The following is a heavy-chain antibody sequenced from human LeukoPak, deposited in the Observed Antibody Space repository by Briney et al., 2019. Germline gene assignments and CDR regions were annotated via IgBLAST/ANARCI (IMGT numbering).Heavy chain of an antibody. J-gene: IGHJ4*02. Sequence: PSETLSPTCAVSGYSISSGYYWGWIRQPPGKGLEWIGSFYHTGSTYYNPSLKSRVTISVDTSKNQFSLKLSSVTAADTAVYYCARRHPFDYWGQGTLVTVSS. CDR3: ARRHPFDY. CDR2: FYHTGST. CDR1: GYSISSGYY. V-gene: IGHV4-38-2*01.